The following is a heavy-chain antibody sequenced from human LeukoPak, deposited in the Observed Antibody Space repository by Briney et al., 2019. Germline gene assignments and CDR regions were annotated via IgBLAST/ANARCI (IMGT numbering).Heavy chain of an antibody. D-gene: IGHD2-21*02. J-gene: IGHJ4*02. Sequence: SETLSLTCTVSGGSISNYYWSWIRQPPGKGLEWIGYIYYSGSTNYNPSLKSRVTISVDSSKNQFSLKLSSVTAADTAVYYCARAPRVGTSGGGLDYWGQGTLVTVSS. CDR1: GGSISNYY. CDR2: IYYSGST. V-gene: IGHV4-59*01. CDR3: ARAPRVGTSGGGLDY.